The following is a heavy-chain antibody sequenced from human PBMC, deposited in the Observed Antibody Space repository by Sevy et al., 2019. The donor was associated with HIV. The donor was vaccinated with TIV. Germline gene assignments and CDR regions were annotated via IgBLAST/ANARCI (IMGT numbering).Heavy chain of an antibody. J-gene: IGHJ6*03. CDR2: ISSSSSTI. V-gene: IGHV3-48*02. CDR1: GFTFSSYS. D-gene: IGHD1-26*01. Sequence: GGSLRLSCAASGFTFSSYSMNWVRQAPGKGLEWVSYISSSSSTIYYADSVEGRFTISRDNAKNSLYLQMNSLRDEDTAGYYCARDGGAGATRGYYYYYYMDVWGKGTTVTVSS. CDR3: ARDGGAGATRGYYYYYYMDV.